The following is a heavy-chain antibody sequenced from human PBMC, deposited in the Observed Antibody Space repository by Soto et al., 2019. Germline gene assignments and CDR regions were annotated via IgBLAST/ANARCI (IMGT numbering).Heavy chain of an antibody. CDR2: IGADNGDT. D-gene: IGHD1-1*01. V-gene: IGHV1-18*01. J-gene: IGHJ5*02. CDR1: GYTFSTYG. Sequence: QVQLVQSGAEVKKPGASVKVSCKASGYTFSTYGFSWVRQAPGQGLEWMGWIGADNGDTNYAQNFQGRVTMTTDTSTTTCYMELRSLTSDDAAVYFCARDWKGAEGFGPWGQGTLVTVSS. CDR3: ARDWKGAEGFGP.